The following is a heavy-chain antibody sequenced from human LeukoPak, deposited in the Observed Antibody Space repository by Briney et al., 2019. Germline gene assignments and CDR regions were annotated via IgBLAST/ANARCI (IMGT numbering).Heavy chain of an antibody. CDR2: IIPIFGTA. V-gene: IGHV1-69*05. CDR1: GGTFSSYA. J-gene: IGHJ4*02. CDR3: AIQPWPDCGGPFDY. Sequence: AASVKVSCKASGGTFSSYAISWVRQAPGQGLEWMGGIIPIFGTANYAQKFQGRVTITTDESTSTAYMELSSLRSEDMAVYYCAIQPWPDCGGPFDYWGQGTLVTVSS. D-gene: IGHD4-23*01.